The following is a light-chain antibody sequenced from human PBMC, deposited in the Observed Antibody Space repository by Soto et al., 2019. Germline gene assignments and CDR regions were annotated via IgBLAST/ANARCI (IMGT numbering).Light chain of an antibody. Sequence: DIQLTQSPSSLSASVGDRVTITCRVSQGSSSYLNWYRQKPGKALMHNASNLQSGVPSRFSGSGSRTYFTLTIASLQPEDVASYYGQGTYNAPPMTFGQGTKVEI. J-gene: IGKJ1*01. CDR2: NAS. V-gene: IGKV1-27*01. CDR1: QGSSSY. CDR3: QGTYNAPPMT.